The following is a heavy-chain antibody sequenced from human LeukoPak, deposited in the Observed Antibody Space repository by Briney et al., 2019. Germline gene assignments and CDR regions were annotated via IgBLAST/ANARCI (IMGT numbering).Heavy chain of an antibody. V-gene: IGHV3-23*01. CDR1: GFIFSNYA. CDR2: IYGGGITT. Sequence: PGGSLRLSCAVSGFIFSNYAMSWVRQAPGKGLEWVSGIYGGGITTHYADSVKGRFTISRDNSKNTLYLEMNSLRAEDTAVYYCAQDYGRDGEGTMFDYWGQGILVTVPS. D-gene: IGHD3-10*01. J-gene: IGHJ4*02. CDR3: AQDYGRDGEGTMFDY.